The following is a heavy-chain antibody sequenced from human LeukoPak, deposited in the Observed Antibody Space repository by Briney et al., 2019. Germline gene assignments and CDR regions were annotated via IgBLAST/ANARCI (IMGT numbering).Heavy chain of an antibody. Sequence: PGRSLRLSCAASGFTFSSYGMHWVRQAPGKGLEWVAVISYDGSNKYYADSVKGRFTISRDNSKNTLYLQMNSLRAEDTAVYYCAKTYYYGSGFDYWGQVTLVTVSS. D-gene: IGHD3-10*01. CDR1: GFTFSSYG. CDR3: AKTYYYGSGFDY. J-gene: IGHJ4*02. V-gene: IGHV3-30*18. CDR2: ISYDGSNK.